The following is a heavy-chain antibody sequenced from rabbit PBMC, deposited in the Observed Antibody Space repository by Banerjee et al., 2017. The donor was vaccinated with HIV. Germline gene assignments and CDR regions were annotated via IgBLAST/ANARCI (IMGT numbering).Heavy chain of an antibody. CDR3: ARSWSGSSNWDL. CDR2: IYAGSGDNT. D-gene: IGHD8-1*01. Sequence: QQQLEESGGGLVKPGGTLTLTCKASGIDFGSSYWICWVRQAPGKGLEWIACIYAGSGDNTYASWAKGRFTISKTSSTTVTLQMTSLTAADTATYFCARSWSGSSNWDLWGPGTLVTVS. CDR1: GIDFGSSYW. V-gene: IGHV1S45*01. J-gene: IGHJ4*01.